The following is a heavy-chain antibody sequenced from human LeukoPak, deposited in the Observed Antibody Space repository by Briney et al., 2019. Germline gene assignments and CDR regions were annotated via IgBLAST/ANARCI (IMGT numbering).Heavy chain of an antibody. V-gene: IGHV3-21*01. CDR1: GFTFSSYS. CDR3: ARDHIAAAGNEGTFDY. Sequence: GGSLRLSCAASGFTFSSYSMNWVRQAPGKGLEWVSSISSSSSYIYYADSVKGRFTISRDNAKNSLYLQMNSLRAEDTAIYYCARDHIAAAGNEGTFDYWGQGTLVTVSS. CDR2: ISSSSSYI. D-gene: IGHD6-13*01. J-gene: IGHJ4*02.